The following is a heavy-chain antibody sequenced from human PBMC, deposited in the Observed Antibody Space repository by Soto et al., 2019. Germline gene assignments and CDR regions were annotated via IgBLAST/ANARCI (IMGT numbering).Heavy chain of an antibody. V-gene: IGHV3-30*18. Sequence: QVQLVESGGGVVQXXXXLRLSCAASGFTFSSYGMHWVRQAPGKGLEWVAVISYDGSNKYYADSVKGRFTISRDNSKNTLYLQMNSLRAEDTAVYYCAKEGMDVWGQGTTVTVSS. CDR1: GFTFSSYG. CDR2: ISYDGSNK. J-gene: IGHJ6*02. CDR3: AKEGMDV.